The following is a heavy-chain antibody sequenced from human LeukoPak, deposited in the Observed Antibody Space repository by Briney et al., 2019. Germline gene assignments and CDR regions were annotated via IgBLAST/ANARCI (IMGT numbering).Heavy chain of an antibody. CDR2: ISAYNGNT. D-gene: IGHD3-10*01. Sequence: ASVKVSCKASGYTFTSYGISWVRQAPGQGLEWMGWISAYNGNTNYAQKLQGRVTMTTDTSTSTAYMELRSLRSDDTAVYYCARDRGSGSYYKSGSLIPRFDYWGQGTLVTVSS. J-gene: IGHJ4*02. V-gene: IGHV1-18*01. CDR1: GYTFTSYG. CDR3: ARDRGSGSYYKSGSLIPRFDY.